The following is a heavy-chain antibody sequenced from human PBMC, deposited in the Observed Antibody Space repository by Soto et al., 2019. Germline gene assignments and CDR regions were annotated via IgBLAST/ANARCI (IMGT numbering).Heavy chain of an antibody. Sequence: SETLSLTCTVSDGSISNFYWSWIRQPPGKGLEWIGYISSSGNTNYNPSLKSRVSISVDTSKNQFSLNLTSVAAADTGVYYCARAPMVLTRSYFDSWGQGTPVTVSS. CDR1: DGSISNFY. CDR3: ARAPMVLTRSYFDS. CDR2: ISSSGNT. D-gene: IGHD3-22*01. V-gene: IGHV4-59*01. J-gene: IGHJ4*02.